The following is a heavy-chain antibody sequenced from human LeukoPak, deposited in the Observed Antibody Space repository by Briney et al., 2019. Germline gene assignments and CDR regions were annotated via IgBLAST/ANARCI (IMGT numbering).Heavy chain of an antibody. CDR1: GGSFSGYY. V-gene: IGHV4-34*01. J-gene: IGHJ6*02. Sequence: SETLSLTCAVYGGSFSGYYWSWIRQPPGKGLEWIGEINDSGSTNYNPPLKSRVTISVDTSKNQFSLKLSSVTAADTAVYYCARSSSHYYYGMDVWGQGTTVTVSS. CDR2: INDSGST. D-gene: IGHD1-1*01. CDR3: ARSSSHYYYGMDV.